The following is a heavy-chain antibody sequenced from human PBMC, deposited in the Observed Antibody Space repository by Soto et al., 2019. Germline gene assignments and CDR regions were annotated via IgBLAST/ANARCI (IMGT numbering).Heavy chain of an antibody. CDR2: INHSGST. J-gene: IGHJ4*02. D-gene: IGHD4-17*01. CDR1: GGSFSGYY. CDR3: ARETDGDSTFDY. V-gene: IGHV4-34*01. Sequence: PSETLSLTCAVYGGSFSGYYWSWIRQPPGKGLEWIGEINHSGSTNYNPSLKSRVTISVDTSKNQFSLKLSSVTAADTAVYYCARETDGDSTFDYWGQGTLVTVSS.